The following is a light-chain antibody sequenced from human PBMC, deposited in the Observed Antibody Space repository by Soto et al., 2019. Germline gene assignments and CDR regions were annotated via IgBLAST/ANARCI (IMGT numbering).Light chain of an antibody. Sequence: EIVMTQSPATLSVSPGERATLSCRASQSVSSNLAWYQQKPGQSPRLLIYGTSTRATGIPARFSGSGSGTEFTLTISSLQSEDSAVYYCHQYNFWPTFGQGTKVEIK. CDR1: QSVSSN. CDR3: HQYNFWPT. V-gene: IGKV3-15*01. J-gene: IGKJ1*01. CDR2: GTS.